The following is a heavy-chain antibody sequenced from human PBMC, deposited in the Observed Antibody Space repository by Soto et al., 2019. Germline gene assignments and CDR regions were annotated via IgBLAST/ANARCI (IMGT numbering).Heavy chain of an antibody. CDR2: IYYSGST. CDR1: GVTISSGGYY. V-gene: IGHV4-31*03. J-gene: IGHJ4*02. CDR3: ARDRRTHGLLDY. Sequence: SETLSLTCTVSGVTISSGGYYWSWIRQHPGKGLEWIGYIYYSGSTYYNPSLKSRVTISVDTSKNQFSLKLSPVTAADTAVYYCARDRRTHGLLDYWGQGTLVTVSS.